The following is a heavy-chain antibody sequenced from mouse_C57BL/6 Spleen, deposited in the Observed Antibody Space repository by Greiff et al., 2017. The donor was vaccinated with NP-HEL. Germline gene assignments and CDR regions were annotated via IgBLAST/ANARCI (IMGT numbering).Heavy chain of an antibody. V-gene: IGHV1-76*01. J-gene: IGHJ2*01. Sequence: QVQLKESGAELVRPGASVKLSCKASGYTFTDYYINWVKQRPGQGLEWIARIYPGSGNTYYNEKFKGKATLTAEKSSSTAYMQLSSLTSEDSAVYFCARRETGIFDYWGQGTTLTVSS. CDR3: ARRETGIFDY. CDR1: GYTFTDYY. D-gene: IGHD4-1*01. CDR2: IYPGSGNT.